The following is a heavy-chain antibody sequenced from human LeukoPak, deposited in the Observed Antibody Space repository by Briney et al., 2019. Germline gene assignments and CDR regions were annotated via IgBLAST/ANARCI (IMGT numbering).Heavy chain of an antibody. CDR1: GFTFSSYW. CDR3: ARGPEQGLVRGLYRFDY. J-gene: IGHJ4*02. V-gene: IGHV3-74*01. Sequence: GRSLRLSCAASGFTFSSYWMHWVRQAPGKGLVWVSRINSDGSSTSYADSVKGRFTISRDNAKNTLYLQMNSLRAEDTAVYYCARGPEQGLVRGLYRFDYWGQGTLVTVSS. CDR2: INSDGSST. D-gene: IGHD6-19*01.